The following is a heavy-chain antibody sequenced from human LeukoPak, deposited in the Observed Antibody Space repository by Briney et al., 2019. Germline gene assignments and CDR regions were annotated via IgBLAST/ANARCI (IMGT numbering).Heavy chain of an antibody. CDR3: ARVQWWVYYFDY. J-gene: IGHJ4*02. CDR1: GFTLSTYA. V-gene: IGHV3-30-3*01. D-gene: IGHD2-15*01. CDR2: ISYDSSNY. Sequence: GGSLRLSCAASGFTLSTYAMHWVRQAPGRGLEWVAVISYDSSNYYYADSVRGRFTISRDNAKNSLYLQMNSLRAEDTAVYYCARVQWWVYYFDYWGQGTLVTVSS.